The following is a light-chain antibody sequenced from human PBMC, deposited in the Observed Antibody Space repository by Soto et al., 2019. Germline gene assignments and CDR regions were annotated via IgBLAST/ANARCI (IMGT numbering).Light chain of an antibody. CDR2: GTS. J-gene: IGKJ5*01. V-gene: IGKV3-15*01. Sequence: EIGMTQSPATLSVSPGERATLSCRASQSVSKKLGWYQQKPGQAPRLLIYGTSTRAPGIPVRFSGSGSGTDFTLTIRSLRSEDFAIYHCQQYNDWSSITCGQGTRLEIK. CDR1: QSVSKK. CDR3: QQYNDWSSIT.